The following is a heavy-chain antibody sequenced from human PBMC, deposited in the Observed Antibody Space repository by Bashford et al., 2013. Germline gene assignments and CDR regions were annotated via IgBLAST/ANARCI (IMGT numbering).Heavy chain of an antibody. CDR2: IYWNDDW. CDR3: TRVENLVRGAVASTGMDV. J-gene: IGHJ6*02. D-gene: IGHD3-10*01. CDR1: GFSLTSSGVG. V-gene: IGHV2-5*04. Sequence: SGPTLVKPTQTLTLTCTFSGFSLTSSGVGVGWIRQPPGKALECLALIYWNDDWRYSPSLQSRLTITRDTSKNQVVLTVTNMDPADTGTYYCTRVENLVRGAVASTGMDVWGQGTTVTVSS.